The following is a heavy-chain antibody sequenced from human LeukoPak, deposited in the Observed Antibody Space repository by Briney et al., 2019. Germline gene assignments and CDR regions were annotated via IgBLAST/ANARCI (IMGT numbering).Heavy chain of an antibody. V-gene: IGHV3-74*01. CDR1: GFTFSSYW. CDR3: ARGRRITMIRGVIGLKYYMDV. D-gene: IGHD3-10*01. Sequence: GGSLRLSCAASGFTFSSYWMHWVRQAPGKGLVWVSRINSDGSSTSYADSVKGRFTISRDNAKNTLYLQMGSLRPEDMAVYYCARGRRITMIRGVIGLKYYMDVWGKGTTVT. CDR2: INSDGSST. J-gene: IGHJ6*03.